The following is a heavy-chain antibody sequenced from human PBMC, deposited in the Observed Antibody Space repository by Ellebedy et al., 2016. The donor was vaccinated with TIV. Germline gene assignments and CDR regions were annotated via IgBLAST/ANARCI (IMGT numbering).Heavy chain of an antibody. J-gene: IGHJ6*02. CDR1: GYTLTHYY. CDR3: ARGDLSALDV. CDR2: INPSGGGT. V-gene: IGHV1-46*01. D-gene: IGHD3-3*02. Sequence: ASVKVSXXASGYTLTHYYIHWVRRAPGLGLEWMSMINPSGGGTSYAQNFQGRVAMTTDTSTSTVYMELSGLRSEDTAVYYCARGDLSALDVWGQGTTVTVSS.